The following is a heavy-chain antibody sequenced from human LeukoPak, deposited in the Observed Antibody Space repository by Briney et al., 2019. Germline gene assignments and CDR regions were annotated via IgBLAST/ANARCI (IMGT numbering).Heavy chain of an antibody. CDR2: IIPIFGTA. J-gene: IGHJ4*02. Sequence: SVKVSCKASGGTFSSYAISWVRQAPGQGLEWMGGIIPIFGTANYAQKFQGRVTITADESTSTAYMELSSLRSEDTAVYYCFGSADFWSGYYFDYWGQGTLVTVSS. D-gene: IGHD3-3*01. CDR1: GGTFSSYA. CDR3: FGSADFWSGYYFDY. V-gene: IGHV1-69*13.